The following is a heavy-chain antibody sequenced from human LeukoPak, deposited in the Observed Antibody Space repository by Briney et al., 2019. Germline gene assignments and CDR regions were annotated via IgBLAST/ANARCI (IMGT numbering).Heavy chain of an antibody. Sequence: RSSETLSLTCTVSGGSISSGGYYWSWIRQHPGKGLEWIGYIYYSGSTYYNPSLKSRVTISVDTSKNQFSLKLSSVTAADTAVYYCASSMVVTAIFVWGQGTLVTVSS. CDR3: ASSMVVTAIFV. CDR2: IYYSGST. V-gene: IGHV4-31*03. CDR1: GGSISSGGYY. D-gene: IGHD2-21*02. J-gene: IGHJ4*02.